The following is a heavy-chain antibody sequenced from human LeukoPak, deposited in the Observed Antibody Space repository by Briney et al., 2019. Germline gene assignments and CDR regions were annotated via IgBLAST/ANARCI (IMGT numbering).Heavy chain of an antibody. CDR1: GVSISSYE. D-gene: IGHD6-13*01. CDR2: IYYIGST. J-gene: IGHJ6*01. Sequence: SETLSLTCTVSGVSISSYEWSWIRQPPGKGLEWIGDIYYIGSTNYNSSLKSRVTISVDTSKNKFYLKLSSVTAADTAVYYCARTIAAAGPYYHYGMDVWGQGTTVTVSS. V-gene: IGHV4-59*01. CDR3: ARTIAAAGPYYHYGMDV.